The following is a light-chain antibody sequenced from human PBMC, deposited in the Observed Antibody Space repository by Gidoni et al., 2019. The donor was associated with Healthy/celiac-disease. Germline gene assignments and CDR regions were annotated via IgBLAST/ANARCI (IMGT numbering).Light chain of an antibody. CDR2: DNN. CDR1: SSNIGNNY. CDR3: GTWDSSLSVVV. V-gene: IGLV1-51*01. Sequence: QSVLTQPPSVSAAPGQQVTISCSGSSSNIGNNYVSWYKQLPGTAPKLLIYDNNKRPSGMPERFSGSKSGTSATLGITGLQTGDEADYYCGTWDSSLSVVVFGGGTKLTVL. J-gene: IGLJ2*01.